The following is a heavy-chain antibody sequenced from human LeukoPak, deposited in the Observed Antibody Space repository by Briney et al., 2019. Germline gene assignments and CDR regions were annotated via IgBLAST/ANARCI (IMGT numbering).Heavy chain of an antibody. Sequence: ASVKVSCKASGYTFTDYYMYWVRQAPGQGLEWMGWINPNSGGTNYAQKFQGRVTMTRDTSISTAYMEMSRLRSDDTAVYYCARESYYDILTGYYRWFDYWGQGTLVTVSS. J-gene: IGHJ4*02. CDR1: GYTFTDYY. CDR3: ARESYYDILTGYYRWFDY. D-gene: IGHD3-9*01. V-gene: IGHV1-2*02. CDR2: INPNSGGT.